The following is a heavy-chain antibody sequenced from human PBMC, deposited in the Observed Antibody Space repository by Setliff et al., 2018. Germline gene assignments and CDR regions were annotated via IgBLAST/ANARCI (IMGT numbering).Heavy chain of an antibody. CDR3: ARVGDSSGWYFSRYFDY. CDR1: GYSISSGYY. D-gene: IGHD6-19*01. J-gene: IGHJ4*02. Sequence: SETLSLTCTVSGYSISSGYYWGWIRQPPGKGLEWIGSIYHSGSTYYNPSLKSRVTISVDTSKNQFSLKLSSVTAADTAVYYCARVGDSSGWYFSRYFDYWGQGMLVTVSS. CDR2: IYHSGST. V-gene: IGHV4-38-2*02.